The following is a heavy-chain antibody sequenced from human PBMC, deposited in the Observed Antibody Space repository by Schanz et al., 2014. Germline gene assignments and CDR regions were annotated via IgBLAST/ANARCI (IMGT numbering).Heavy chain of an antibody. CDR3: AKGMGYCSGGTCYDYYYYGLDV. CDR1: GFTFSSYA. D-gene: IGHD2-15*01. J-gene: IGHJ6*02. Sequence: EAQLLESGGGLVQPGGSLRLSCAASGFTFSSYAMTWVRQAPGKGLEWVSSISHSGGSKYYADSVKGRFTISRDNSENTLYLQMNSLSADDTAVFYCAKGMGYCSGGTCYDYYYYGLDVWGQGTTVTVSS. CDR2: ISHSGGSK. V-gene: IGHV3-23*01.